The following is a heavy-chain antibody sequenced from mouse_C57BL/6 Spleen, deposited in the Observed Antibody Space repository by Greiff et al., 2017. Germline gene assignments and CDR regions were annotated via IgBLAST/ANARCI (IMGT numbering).Heavy chain of an antibody. D-gene: IGHD1-1*01. J-gene: IGHJ2*01. CDR2: IDPSDSYT. V-gene: IGHV1-50*01. Sequence: QVQLQQPGAELVKPGASVKLSCKASGYTFTSYWMQWVKQRPGQGLEWIGEIDPSDSYTNYNQKFKGKATLTVNTSSSTAYMQLSSLTSEDYAVYYCAKWPLGTTVVAPYYFDYWGQGTTLTVSS. CDR1: GYTFTSYW. CDR3: AKWPLGTTVVAPYYFDY.